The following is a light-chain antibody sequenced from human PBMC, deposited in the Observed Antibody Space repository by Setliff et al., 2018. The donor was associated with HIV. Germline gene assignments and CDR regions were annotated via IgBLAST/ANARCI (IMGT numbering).Light chain of an antibody. J-gene: IGLJ1*01. V-gene: IGLV1-44*01. CDR1: TSNIGSNT. CDR2: NNN. CDR3: ATWDASLKNDL. Sequence: QSVLTQPPSASGTPGQRVTISCSGSTSNIGSNTVNWYQHLPGTAPKLLIFNNNQRPSGVPDRFSGSKSGTSASLAISGLQSEDEADYYCATWDASLKNDLLGGGTKVTVL.